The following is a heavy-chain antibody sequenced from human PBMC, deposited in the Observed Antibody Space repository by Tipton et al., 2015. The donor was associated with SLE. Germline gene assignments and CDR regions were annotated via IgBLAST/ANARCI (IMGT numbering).Heavy chain of an antibody. CDR1: GYTFTSYA. D-gene: IGHD6-19*01. V-gene: IGHV7-4-1*02. J-gene: IGHJ4*02. CDR3: ARRPLALTVAGYFDY. Sequence: QSGPEVKKPGASVKVSCKASGYTFTSYAMNWVRQAPGQGLEWMGWINTNTGNPTYAQGFTGRFVFSLDTSVSTAYLQISSLKAEDTAVYYCARRPLALTVAGYFDYWGQGTLVTVSS. CDR2: INTNTGNP.